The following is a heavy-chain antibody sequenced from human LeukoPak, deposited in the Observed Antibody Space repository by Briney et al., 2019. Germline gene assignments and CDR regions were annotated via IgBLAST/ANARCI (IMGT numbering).Heavy chain of an antibody. CDR2: IYYSGST. D-gene: IGHD5-18*01. Sequence: SETLSLTCTVSGDSIPGDYWSWIRQPPGKGLEWIGYIYYSGSTNYNPSLKSRVTISVDTSKNQFSLKLSSVTAADTAVYYCARHTAMAFDYWGQGTLVTVSS. CDR3: ARHTAMAFDY. CDR1: GDSIPGDY. J-gene: IGHJ4*02. V-gene: IGHV4-59*08.